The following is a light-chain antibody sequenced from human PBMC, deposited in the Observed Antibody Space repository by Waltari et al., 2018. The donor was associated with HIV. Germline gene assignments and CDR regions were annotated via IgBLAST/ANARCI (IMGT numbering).Light chain of an antibody. CDR3: QQRSNWPLT. Sequence: EIVLTQSPATLSLSPGERASQSVGSYLAWYQQKPGQAPRLLIYDAAMRATDIPARFSGSGSGTDFTLTISSLEPEDFAVYYCQQRSNWPLTFGGGTKVEIK. V-gene: IGKV3-11*01. CDR2: DAA. J-gene: IGKJ4*01. CDR1: QSVGSY.